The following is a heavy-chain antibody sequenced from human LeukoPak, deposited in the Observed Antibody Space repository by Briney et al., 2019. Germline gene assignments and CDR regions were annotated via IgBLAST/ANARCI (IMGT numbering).Heavy chain of an antibody. Sequence: GGSLRLSWAAYGFPLSSYSLNWGGQAKGKGLEWVSYINIDSITVNYADSVKGRFTISRDNAKNSLYLQMNSLRAEDTAVYYCSTAKFDNWGQGTLVTVSS. V-gene: IGHV3-48*01. CDR2: INIDSITV. J-gene: IGHJ4*02. CDR3: STAKFDN. CDR1: GFPLSSYS.